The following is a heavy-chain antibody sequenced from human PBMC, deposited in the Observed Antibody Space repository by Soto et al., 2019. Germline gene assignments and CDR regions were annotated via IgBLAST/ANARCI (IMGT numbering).Heavy chain of an antibody. V-gene: IGHV3-7*05. Sequence: EVQLVESGGGLVQPGGSLRLSCAASGFTFSSYWMSWVRQAPGKGLEWVANIKQDGSEKYYVDSVKGRFTIYRDNAKNSLYLQMNRLRAEDTAVYYCARDPYSSGWTGDTFDYWGQGTLVTVSS. D-gene: IGHD6-19*01. CDR3: ARDPYSSGWTGDTFDY. CDR2: IKQDGSEK. J-gene: IGHJ4*02. CDR1: GFTFSSYW.